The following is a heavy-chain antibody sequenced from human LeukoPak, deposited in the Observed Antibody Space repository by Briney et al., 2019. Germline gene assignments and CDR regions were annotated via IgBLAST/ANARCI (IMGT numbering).Heavy chain of an antibody. J-gene: IGHJ3*02. CDR1: GYTFTSYD. D-gene: IGHD3-3*01. Sequence: GASVKVSCKASGYTFTSYDINWVRQATGQGLEWMGWMNPNSGNTGYAQKFQGRVTMTRNTSISTAYMELSSLRSEDTAVYYCARSKADYDFWSGYYLPRGPDIWGQGTMVTVSS. CDR3: ARSKADYDFWSGYYLPRGPDI. CDR2: MNPNSGNT. V-gene: IGHV1-8*01.